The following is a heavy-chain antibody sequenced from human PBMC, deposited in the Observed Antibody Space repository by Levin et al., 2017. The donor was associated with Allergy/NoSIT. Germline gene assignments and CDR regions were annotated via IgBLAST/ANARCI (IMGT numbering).Heavy chain of an antibody. D-gene: IGHD3-9*01. Sequence: KISCKASGDTFSSYAFSWVRQAPGQGLEWMGGILPVFGTGNHAQRFQGRVTITADESTRTVFMELSGLRSEDTAIYYCASTSEGSFDWPTLHYWGQGTLVSVSS. V-gene: IGHV1-69*01. CDR2: ILPVFGTG. CDR3: ASTSEGSFDWPTLHY. J-gene: IGHJ4*02. CDR1: GDTFSSYA.